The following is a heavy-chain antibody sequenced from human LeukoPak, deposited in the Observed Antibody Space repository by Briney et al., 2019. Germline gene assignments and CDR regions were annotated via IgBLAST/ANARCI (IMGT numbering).Heavy chain of an antibody. J-gene: IGHJ4*02. Sequence: GGSLRLSCAASGFTFNSYAMSWVRQAPGKGLEWVSAISGSGGNTYYADSVKGRFTISRDNSKNTLYLQMNSLRAEDTAVYYCARGRSGYCGSTSCQDTFDYWGQGTLVTVSS. V-gene: IGHV3-23*01. CDR3: ARGRSGYCGSTSCQDTFDY. CDR2: ISGSGGNT. CDR1: GFTFNSYA. D-gene: IGHD2-2*01.